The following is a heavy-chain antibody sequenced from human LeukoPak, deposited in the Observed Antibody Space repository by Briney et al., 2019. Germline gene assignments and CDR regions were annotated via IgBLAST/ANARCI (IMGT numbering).Heavy chain of an antibody. V-gene: IGHV3-7*03. CDR1: GFTFSSYW. D-gene: IGHD6-19*01. J-gene: IGHJ5*02. CDR3: ARMGGSGWPRANNWFDP. Sequence: PGGSLRLSCAASGFTFSSYWMSWVRQAPGKGLEWVANIEQDGIGKYYVDSVRGRFTTSRDDAKNSMYLQMNSLRVEDTAVYYCARMGGSGWPRANNWFDPWGQGTLVTVSS. CDR2: IEQDGIGK.